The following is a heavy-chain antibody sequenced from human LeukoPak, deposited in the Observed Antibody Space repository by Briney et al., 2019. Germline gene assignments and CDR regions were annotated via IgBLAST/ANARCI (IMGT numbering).Heavy chain of an antibody. CDR3: ARSMVRVHYYYYMDV. Sequence: SDTLSLTCAVSGYSISSSNWWSWVRQPPGKGLEWIGQIFHSGSTSYSPSLKSRVTISVDTSKNQFSLKLSSVTAADTAVYYCARSMVRVHYYYYMDVWGKGTTVTISS. V-gene: IGHV4-4*02. CDR1: GYSISSSNW. CDR2: IFHSGST. J-gene: IGHJ6*03. D-gene: IGHD3-10*01.